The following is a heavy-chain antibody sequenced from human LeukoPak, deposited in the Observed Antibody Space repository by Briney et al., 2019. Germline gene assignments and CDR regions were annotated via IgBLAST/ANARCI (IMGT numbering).Heavy chain of an antibody. D-gene: IGHD6-25*01. CDR1: GYSFTSYW. J-gene: IGHJ3*02. CDR2: IYPGDSDT. CDR3: ARHLQLAAGSIGAFDI. V-gene: IGHV5-51*01. Sequence: AGESLKISCKGSGYSFTSYWIGWVRQMPGKGLEWMGIIYPGDSDTRYSPSFQGQVTISADKSISTAYLQWSSLKASDTAMYYCARHLQLAAGSIGAFDIWGQGTMVTVSS.